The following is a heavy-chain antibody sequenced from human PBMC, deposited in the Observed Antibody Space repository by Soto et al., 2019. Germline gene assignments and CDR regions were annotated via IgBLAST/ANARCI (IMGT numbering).Heavy chain of an antibody. V-gene: IGHV4-31*03. D-gene: IGHD2-15*01. Sequence: SETLSLTCTVSGGSISSGGYYWSWIRQHPGKGLEWIGYIYYSGSTYYNPSLKSRATISVDTSKNQFSLKLSSVTAADTAVYYCARGDSVYYYYYMDVWGKGTTVTVSS. CDR1: GGSISSGGYY. J-gene: IGHJ6*03. CDR2: IYYSGST. CDR3: ARGDSVYYYYYMDV.